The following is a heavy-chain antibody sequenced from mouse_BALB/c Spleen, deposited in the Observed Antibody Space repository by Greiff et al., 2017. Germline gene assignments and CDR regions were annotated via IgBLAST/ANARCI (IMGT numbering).Heavy chain of an antibody. V-gene: IGHV5-17*02. D-gene: IGHD2-1*01. CDR3: AGIYYGNEGYFDV. J-gene: IGHJ1*01. CDR1: GFTFSSFG. CDR2: ISSGSSTI. Sequence: EVMLVESGGGLVQPGGSRTLSCAASGFTFSSFGMHWVRQAPAKGLEWVAYISSGSSTIYYAATVKGRFTISRDNTKNTLFLQMTSLRSEDTAMYYCAGIYYGNEGYFDVWGAGTTVTVSS.